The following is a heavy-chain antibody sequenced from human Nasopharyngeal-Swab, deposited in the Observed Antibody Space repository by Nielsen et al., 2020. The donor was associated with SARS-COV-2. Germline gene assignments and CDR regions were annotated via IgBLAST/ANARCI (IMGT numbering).Heavy chain of an antibody. CDR3: ARDISGITMIVGS. D-gene: IGHD3-22*01. Sequence: ASAKVSCKASGYTFTGYYMHWVRQAPGQGLEWMGWINPNSGGTNYAQKFQGRVTMTRDTSISTAYMELSRLRSDDTAVYYCARDISGITMIVGSWGQGTLVTVSS. V-gene: IGHV1-2*02. CDR2: INPNSGGT. CDR1: GYTFTGYY. J-gene: IGHJ4*02.